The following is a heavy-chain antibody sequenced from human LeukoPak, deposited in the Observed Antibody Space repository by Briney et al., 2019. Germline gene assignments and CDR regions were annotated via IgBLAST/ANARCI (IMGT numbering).Heavy chain of an antibody. CDR3: ARIIAVAGDYYYYYYYMDV. V-gene: IGHV4-4*07. Sequence: SETLSLTCTVSGGSISNKYWSWIRQPAGKGLEWIGRIYTSGSTNYNPSLKSRVTMSVDTSKNQFSLKLSSVTAADTAVYYCARIIAVAGDYYYYYYYMDVWGKGTTVTISS. D-gene: IGHD6-19*01. CDR1: GGSISNKY. CDR2: IYTSGST. J-gene: IGHJ6*03.